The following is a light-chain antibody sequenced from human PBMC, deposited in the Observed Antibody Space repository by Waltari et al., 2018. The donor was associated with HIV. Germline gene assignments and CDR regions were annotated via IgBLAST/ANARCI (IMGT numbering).Light chain of an antibody. CDR3: SAWDASLGAWM. CDR2: SNI. V-gene: IGLV1-44*01. Sequence: QSVLTQPPSASGTPGQRIIISCSGSTSNIGTNNVNWYQQLPGTTPRLLMHSNIPRPSGVPDRFSGSRSGTSAYLAICGLQSEDEADYYCSAWDASLGAWMFGGGTKLTVL. CDR1: TSNIGTNN. J-gene: IGLJ3*02.